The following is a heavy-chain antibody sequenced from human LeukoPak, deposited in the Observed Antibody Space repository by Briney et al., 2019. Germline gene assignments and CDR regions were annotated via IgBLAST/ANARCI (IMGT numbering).Heavy chain of an antibody. D-gene: IGHD3-16*01. V-gene: IGHV3-72*01. CDR2: SRKKAQSYST. CDR1: GFTLSDHH. J-gene: IGHJ4*02. CDR3: ARNNLGLDF. Sequence: PGGSLRLSCAASGFTLSDHHMEWVRQAPGKGLEWVGRSRKKAQSYSTEYAASVKGRFTISRDDSKNPLYVQMNSLQTEDTAMYYCARNNLGLDFWGQGTLVTVSS.